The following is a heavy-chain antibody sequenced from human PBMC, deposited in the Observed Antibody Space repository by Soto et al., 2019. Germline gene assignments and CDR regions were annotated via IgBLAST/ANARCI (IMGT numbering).Heavy chain of an antibody. J-gene: IGHJ6*02. CDR2: ISYDGSNK. V-gene: IGHV3-30-3*01. D-gene: IGHD6-6*01. Sequence: GGSLRLSCAASGFTFSSYAMHWVRQAPGKGLEWVAVISYDGSNKYYADSVKGRFTISRDNSKNTLYLQMNSLRAEDTAVYYCARDSGPGYSSSSRGYYYGMDVWGQGTTVTVSS. CDR1: GFTFSSYA. CDR3: ARDSGPGYSSSSRGYYYGMDV.